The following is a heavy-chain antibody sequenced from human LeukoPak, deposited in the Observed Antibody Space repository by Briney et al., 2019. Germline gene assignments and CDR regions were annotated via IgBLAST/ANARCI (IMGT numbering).Heavy chain of an antibody. V-gene: IGHV4-34*01. CDR3: AEGSQAESIYSN. J-gene: IGHJ4*02. Sequence: PSETLSLTCAVYGGSFSGYYWSWIRQPPGKGLEWIGEINHSGSTNYNPSLKSRVTISVDTSKNQFSLKLSSVTAADTAVYHCAEGSQAESIYSNWGQGTLVTVSS. CDR2: INHSGST. D-gene: IGHD2-15*01. CDR1: GGSFSGYY.